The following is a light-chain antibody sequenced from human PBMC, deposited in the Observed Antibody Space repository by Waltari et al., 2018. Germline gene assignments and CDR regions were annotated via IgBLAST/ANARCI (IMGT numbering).Light chain of an antibody. J-gene: IGKJ1*01. Sequence: DIQMTQSPSTLSASIGDSVSITCRASQSISNWLAWYQQEPGNTPKLLIFKASSLVSGVPLTFSGSGSVTEFTLTISSLQPDDFATYYCQQYNGDSRTFGQGTRVEIK. CDR1: QSISNW. V-gene: IGKV1-5*03. CDR3: QQYNGDSRT. CDR2: KAS.